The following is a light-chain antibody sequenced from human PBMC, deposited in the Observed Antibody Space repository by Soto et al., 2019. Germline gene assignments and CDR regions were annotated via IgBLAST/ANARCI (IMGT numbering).Light chain of an antibody. CDR2: LNSDGCH. J-gene: IGLJ3*02. Sequence: QTVVTQSPSASASLGASVKLTCTLSSGHSSYAIAWHQQQPEKGPRYLMKLNSDGCHSKGDGIPDRFSGSSSGAERYLTISSLQAEDEADYYCQTWGTGIPWVFGGGTKVTVL. CDR1: SGHSSYA. V-gene: IGLV4-69*01. CDR3: QTWGTGIPWV.